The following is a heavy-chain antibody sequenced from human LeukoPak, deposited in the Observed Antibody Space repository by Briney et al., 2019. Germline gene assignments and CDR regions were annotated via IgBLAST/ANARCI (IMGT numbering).Heavy chain of an antibody. CDR1: GASVSSFY. J-gene: IGHJ6*02. CDR3: AGQVGARIRYLYTPGLDV. CDR2: MYYSGTT. V-gene: IGHV4-59*08. D-gene: IGHD2-2*02. Sequence: SETLSLTCTVSGASVSSFYWNWIRQPPGKGLEWIGSMYYSGTTNYHPSFKSRVTISLDTSTNEFSLRLKSLTAAHTAVYYCAGQVGARIRYLYTPGLDVWGQGTTVAVSS.